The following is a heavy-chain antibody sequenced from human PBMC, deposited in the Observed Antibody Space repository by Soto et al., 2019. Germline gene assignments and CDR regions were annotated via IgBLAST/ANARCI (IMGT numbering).Heavy chain of an antibody. J-gene: IGHJ3*02. D-gene: IGHD3-22*01. V-gene: IGHV3-15*01. Sequence: PGESLKISCAASGFTFSNAWMSWVRQAPGKGLEWVGRIKSKTDGGTTDYAAPVKGRFTISRDDSKNTLYLQMNSLKTEDTAVYYCTTLWGVVVNIWGQGTMVTVSS. CDR3: TTLWGVVVNI. CDR1: GFTFSNAW. CDR2: IKSKTDGGTT.